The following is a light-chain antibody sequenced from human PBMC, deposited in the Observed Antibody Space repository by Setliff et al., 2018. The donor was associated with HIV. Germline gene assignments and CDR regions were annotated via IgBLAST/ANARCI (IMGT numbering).Light chain of an antibody. CDR2: DAS. J-gene: IGKJ4*01. CDR1: QGISSA. Sequence: AIQLTQSPSSLSASVGDRVTITCRASQGISSALAWYQQKPGEPPKLLIYDASSLESGVPSRFGGSGSGTDFTLTISSLQPEDFATYYCQQFNSYPLPLTFGGGTKVDIK. CDR3: QQFNSYPLPLT. V-gene: IGKV1-13*02.